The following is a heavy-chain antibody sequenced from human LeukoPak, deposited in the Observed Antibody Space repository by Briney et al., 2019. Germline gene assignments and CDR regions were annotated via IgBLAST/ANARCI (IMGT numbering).Heavy chain of an antibody. J-gene: IGHJ6*02. CDR1: GGSISSSHW. D-gene: IGHD5-24*01. V-gene: IGHV4-4*02. Sequence: PSGTLSLTCAVSGGSISSSHWWSWVRQPPGQGLEWSGEVYYSGGTNYNPSLKGRVTISVDKSKNQFSLKLSSVTAADTAVYYCARGRDGYNSVFYYYGMDVWGQGTTVTVSS. CDR3: ARGRDGYNSVFYYYGMDV. CDR2: VYYSGGT.